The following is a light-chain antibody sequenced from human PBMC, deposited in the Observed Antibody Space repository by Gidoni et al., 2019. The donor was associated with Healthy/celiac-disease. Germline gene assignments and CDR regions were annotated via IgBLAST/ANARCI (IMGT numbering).Light chain of an antibody. CDR1: QNVSSSN. V-gene: IGKV3-20*01. CDR3: QQYGSSQYT. J-gene: IGKJ2*01. CDR2: GAY. Sequence: EIVLTQSPGTLSLSPGERATLSCRASQNVSSSNLAWYQQKHCQAPRLLIYGAYSRATGIPDRLSGSGSGTDFTLTISRLVPEDYAVYYCQQYGSSQYTFGQGTKLEIK.